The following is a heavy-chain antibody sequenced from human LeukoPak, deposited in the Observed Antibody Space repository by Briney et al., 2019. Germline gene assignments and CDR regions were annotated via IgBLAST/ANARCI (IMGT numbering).Heavy chain of an antibody. V-gene: IGHV4-59*08. CDR3: ARLVAVAGPFDY. J-gene: IGHJ4*02. Sequence: SETLSLTCTVSGGAISSHYWSWIRQPPGKGLEWMGYIYYSGSTNYNPSLKSRVTISEDTSKNQFSLKLSSVTAADMAVYYCARLVAVAGPFDYWGQGTLVTVSS. D-gene: IGHD6-19*01. CDR1: GGAISSHY. CDR2: IYYSGST.